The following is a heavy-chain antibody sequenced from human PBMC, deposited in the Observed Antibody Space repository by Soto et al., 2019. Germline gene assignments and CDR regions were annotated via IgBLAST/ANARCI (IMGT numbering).Heavy chain of an antibody. CDR2: ITDSSDTV. CDR1: GFSFSNYN. CDR3: ARDFGHGYYLDY. J-gene: IGHJ4*02. V-gene: IGHV3-48*02. D-gene: IGHD3-3*01. Sequence: GGSLRLSGSASGFSFSNYNMNWVRQAPGKGLEWVSYITDSSDTVHYADSVRGRFTISRDNAESSLYLQMNSLRDKDTAVYFCARDFGHGYYLDYWGRGTLVTVSS.